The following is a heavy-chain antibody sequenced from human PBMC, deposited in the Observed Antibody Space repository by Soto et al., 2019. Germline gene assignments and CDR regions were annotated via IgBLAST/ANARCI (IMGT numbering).Heavy chain of an antibody. CDR2: FDPEDGET. CDR1: GYTLTELS. V-gene: IGHV1-24*01. Sequence: ASVKVSCKVSGYTLTELSMHWVRQAPGKGLEWMGGFDPEDGETIYAQKFQGRVTMTEDTSTDTAYMELSSLRSEDTAVYYCATHPPHYYDSSGYPYDYWGQGTLVTVSS. D-gene: IGHD3-22*01. CDR3: ATHPPHYYDSSGYPYDY. J-gene: IGHJ4*02.